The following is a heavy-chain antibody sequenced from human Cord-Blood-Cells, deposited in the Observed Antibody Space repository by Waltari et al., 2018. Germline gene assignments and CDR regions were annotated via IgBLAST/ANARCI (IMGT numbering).Heavy chain of an antibody. CDR2: INHSGST. Sequence: QVQLQQWGAGLLKPSETLSLTCAVYGGSFSGCYWSWIRQPPGKGLEWIGEINHSGSTNYNPSLKSRVTISVDTSKNQFSLKLSSVTAADTAVYYCARGASSGYYYYYYYGMDVWGQGTTVTVSS. D-gene: IGHD3-22*01. CDR3: ARGASSGYYYYYYYGMDV. CDR1: GGSFSGCY. J-gene: IGHJ6*02. V-gene: IGHV4-34*01.